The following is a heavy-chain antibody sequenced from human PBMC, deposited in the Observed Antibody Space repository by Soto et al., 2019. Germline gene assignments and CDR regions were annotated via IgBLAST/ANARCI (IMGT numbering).Heavy chain of an antibody. V-gene: IGHV4-31*03. CDR1: GGSISSGGYY. J-gene: IGHJ3*02. CDR2: IYYSGST. D-gene: IGHD3-3*01. Sequence: SKTLSLTCTVSGGSISSGGYYLSWIRQHPGKGLEWIGYIYYSGSTYYNPSLKSRVTISVDTYKNQFSLKLSSVTAADTAVYYCARDRVEYDFSSGSHAFDIWGQGTMVTVXS. CDR3: ARDRVEYDFSSGSHAFDI.